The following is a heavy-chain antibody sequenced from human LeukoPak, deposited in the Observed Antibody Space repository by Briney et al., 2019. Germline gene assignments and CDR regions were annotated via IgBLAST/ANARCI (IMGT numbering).Heavy chain of an antibody. CDR2: IYHSGST. V-gene: IGHV4-38-2*02. CDR3: ARIPEYSSSSGYY. Sequence: SETLSLTCTVSGYSISSGYYWGWIRQPPGRGLEWIGSIYHSGSTYYNPSLKSRVTISVDTSKNQFSLKLSSVTAADTAVYYCARIPEYSSSSGYYWGQGTLVTVS. D-gene: IGHD6-6*01. J-gene: IGHJ4*02. CDR1: GYSISSGYY.